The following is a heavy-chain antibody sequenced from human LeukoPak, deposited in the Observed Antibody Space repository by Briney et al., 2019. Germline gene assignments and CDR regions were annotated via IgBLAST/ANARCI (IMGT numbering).Heavy chain of an antibody. V-gene: IGHV4-39*07. CDR1: GGSMTTRNYY. CDR3: ARYLDYGGNSRVFQH. CDR2: KYYSGST. Sequence: MPSETLSLTCAVSGGSMTTRNYYWGWIRQPPGKGLEWIGHKYYSGSTYYNPSLKSRVSISVDTTIYQFSLNLSSVTAADTAVYYCARYLDYGGNSRVFQHWGQGTLVTVSS. D-gene: IGHD4-23*01. J-gene: IGHJ1*01.